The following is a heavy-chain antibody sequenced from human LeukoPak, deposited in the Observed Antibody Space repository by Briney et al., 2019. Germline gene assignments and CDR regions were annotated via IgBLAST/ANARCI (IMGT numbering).Heavy chain of an antibody. V-gene: IGHV3-74*01. CDR3: ARVGDSSGYYGYYYYYGMDV. CDR2: INSDGSNT. CDR1: GFTFSSYA. D-gene: IGHD3-22*01. Sequence: GGSLRLSCAASGFTFSSYAMSWVRQAPGKGLVWVSRINSDGSNTNYADSVKGRFTISRDNAKNTLYLQMNSLRAEDTAVYYCARVGDSSGYYGYYYYYGMDVWGQGTTVTVSS. J-gene: IGHJ6*02.